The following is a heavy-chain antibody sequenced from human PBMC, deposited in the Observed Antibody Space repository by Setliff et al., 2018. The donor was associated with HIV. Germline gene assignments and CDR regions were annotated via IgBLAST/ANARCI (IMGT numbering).Heavy chain of an antibody. J-gene: IGHJ4*02. CDR1: GGSISSGGFY. V-gene: IGHV4-31*03. D-gene: IGHD3-10*01. CDR2: IYNTGST. CDR3: ARAYFGSGIYY. Sequence: PSETLSLTCTVTGGSISSGGFYWTWIRQHPGKGLEWIGYIYNTGSTYHSPSLESRVTISVDTSKNQFSLKLYSVTAADTAVYYCARAYFGSGIYYWGQGTLVTVSS.